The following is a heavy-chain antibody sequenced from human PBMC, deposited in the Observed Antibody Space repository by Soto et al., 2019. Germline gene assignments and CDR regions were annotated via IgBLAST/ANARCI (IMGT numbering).Heavy chain of an antibody. CDR3: ARGRGYGDYFSRFDP. Sequence: GGSLRLSCAASGFTFSSYSMNWGRQAPGKGLEWVSYISSSSSTIYYADSVKGRFTISRDNAKNSLYLQMNSLRDEDTAVYYCARGRGYGDYFSRFDPWGQGTLVIVYS. CDR1: GFTFSSYS. CDR2: ISSSSSTI. D-gene: IGHD4-17*01. J-gene: IGHJ5*02. V-gene: IGHV3-48*02.